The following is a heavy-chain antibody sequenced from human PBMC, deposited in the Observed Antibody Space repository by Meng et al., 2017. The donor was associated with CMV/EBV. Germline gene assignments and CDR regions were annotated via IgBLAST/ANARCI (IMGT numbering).Heavy chain of an antibody. CDR3: ARDLRLVAVAGNWFDP. V-gene: IGHV4-39*07. Sequence: QLQLQESGPGLVKPSETLSLTCTVPGASISSSSYYWGWIRQPPGKGLEWIGSIYYSGSTYYNPSLKSRVTISVDTSKNQFSLKLSSVTAADTAVYYCARDLRLVAVAGNWFDPWGQGTLVTVSS. CDR2: IYYSGST. D-gene: IGHD6-19*01. J-gene: IGHJ5*02. CDR1: GASISSSSYY.